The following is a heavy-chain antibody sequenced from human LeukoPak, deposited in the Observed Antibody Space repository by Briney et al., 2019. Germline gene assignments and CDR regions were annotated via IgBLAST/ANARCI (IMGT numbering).Heavy chain of an antibody. D-gene: IGHD3-10*01. CDR2: INPNSGGT. CDR3: ARDSPSPSYYYGSGSSPLDY. CDR1: GYTFTSYY. V-gene: IGHV1-2*02. J-gene: IGHJ4*02. Sequence: ASVKVSCKASGYTFTSYYMHWVRQAPGQGLEWMGWINPNSGGTNYAQKFQGRVTMTRDTSISTAYMELSRLRSDDTAVYYCARDSPSPSYYYGSGSSPLDYWGQGTLVTVSS.